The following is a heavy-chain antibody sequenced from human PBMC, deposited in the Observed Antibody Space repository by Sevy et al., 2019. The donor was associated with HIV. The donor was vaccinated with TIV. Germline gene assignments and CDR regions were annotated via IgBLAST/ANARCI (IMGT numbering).Heavy chain of an antibody. CDR1: GVSISSGSYH. CDR3: ARGNQDYSGSYGEPKYYFDA. D-gene: IGHD1-26*01. Sequence: SETLSLTCSMSGVSISSGSYHWNWIRQPAGKGLEWVGRIYPSGNTHYNPSLKSRVTMSIDTSKNQFSPRLSSVTAADTAVFYCARGNQDYSGSYGEPKYYFDAWGQGTLVTVSS. V-gene: IGHV4-61*02. J-gene: IGHJ4*02. CDR2: IYPSGNT.